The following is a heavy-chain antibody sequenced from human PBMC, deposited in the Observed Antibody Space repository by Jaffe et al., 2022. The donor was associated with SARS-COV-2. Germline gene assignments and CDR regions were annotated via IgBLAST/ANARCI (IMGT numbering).Heavy chain of an antibody. V-gene: IGHV3-7*03. J-gene: IGHJ4*02. CDR3: ARGVFNFGY. D-gene: IGHD3-16*01. CDR1: GFTLSTYW. CDR2: IKQDGSEI. Sequence: EVQLVESGGDLVQPGGSLRLSCAASGFTLSTYWMTWVRQAPGKGLEWVANIKQDGSEIHYVDSVKGRFTISRDNAKNSLYLQMNSLRAEDTAVYYCARGVFNFGYWGQGTLVTVSS.